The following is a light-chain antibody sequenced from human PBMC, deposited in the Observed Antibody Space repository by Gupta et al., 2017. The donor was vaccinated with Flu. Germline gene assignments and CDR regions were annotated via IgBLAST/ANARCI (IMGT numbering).Light chain of an antibody. V-gene: IGLV7-43*01. CDR2: RTN. CDR1: TGAVTSGYF. J-gene: IGLJ2*01. Sequence: QTVVTQEPSLTVSPGGTVTLTCASSTGAVTSGYFPNWFQQKPGQAPRALIYRTNNKHSWTPARFSGSLLGGKAALTLSGVQPEDEAEYFCLLFYGGVHVFGGGNKLTVL. CDR3: LLFYGGVHV.